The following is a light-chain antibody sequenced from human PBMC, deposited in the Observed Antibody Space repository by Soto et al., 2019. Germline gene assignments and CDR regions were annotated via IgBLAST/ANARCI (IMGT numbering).Light chain of an antibody. CDR2: DAS. CDR1: QSVSNNY. Sequence: EIVLTQSPGTLSLSPVERATLSCRASQSVSNNYLAWYQQKPGQAPRLLIYDASNRATGIPARFSGSGSGTDFTLTISSLEPEDFAVYYCQQRSNWPTFGQGTRLEIK. CDR3: QQRSNWPT. J-gene: IGKJ5*01. V-gene: IGKV3-11*01.